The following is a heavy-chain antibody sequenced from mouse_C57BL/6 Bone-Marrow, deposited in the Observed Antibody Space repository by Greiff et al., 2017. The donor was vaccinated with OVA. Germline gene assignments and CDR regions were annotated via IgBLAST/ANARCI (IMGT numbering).Heavy chain of an antibody. CDR3: ARGVGGYEDY. J-gene: IGHJ2*01. D-gene: IGHD2-2*01. CDR1: GYTFTDYN. V-gene: IGHV1-22*01. CDR2: INPNNGGT. Sequence: VQLKESGPELVKPGASVKMSCKASGYTFTDYNMHWVKQSHGKSLEWIGYINPNNGGTSYNQKFKGKATLTVNKSSSTAYMELRSLTSEDSAVYYCARGVGGYEDYWGQGTTLTVSS.